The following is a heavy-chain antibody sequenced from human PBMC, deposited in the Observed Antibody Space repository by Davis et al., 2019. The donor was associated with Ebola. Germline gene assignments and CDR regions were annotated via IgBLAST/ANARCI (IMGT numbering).Heavy chain of an antibody. CDR2: INAGNGNT. V-gene: IGHV1-3*01. J-gene: IGHJ4*02. CDR3: ARGGSGIAAAGVDY. Sequence: ASVPVSCKASGYTFTSYAMHWVRQAPGQRLEWMGWINAGNGNTKYSQKFQGRVTITRDTSASTAYMELSSLRSEDTAVYYCARGGSGIAAAGVDYWGQGTLVTVSS. D-gene: IGHD6-13*01. CDR1: GYTFTSYA.